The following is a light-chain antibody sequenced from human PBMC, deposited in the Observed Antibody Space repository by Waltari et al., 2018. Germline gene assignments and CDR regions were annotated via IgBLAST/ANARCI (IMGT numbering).Light chain of an antibody. V-gene: IGLV2-23*02. J-gene: IGLJ1*01. CDR1: SSGVVSHCR. CDR2: EVS. Sequence: SAPPQPASVSGGPGQSITILCTRASSGVVSHCRVSWYKQHPSRNPHLFIYEVSNRPAGISTVFSGSKSGNTAYLTIAGLQAEDEADYHCCANGVTKTYVFGSGTKLTVL. CDR3: CANGVTKTYV.